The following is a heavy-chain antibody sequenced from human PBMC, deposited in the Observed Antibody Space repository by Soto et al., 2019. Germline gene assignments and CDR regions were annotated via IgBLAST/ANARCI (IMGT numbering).Heavy chain of an antibody. J-gene: IGHJ4*02. Sequence: QVQLVESGGGVVQPGRSLRLSCAASGFSFSSYGIHWVRQAPGKGLEWVAVITHDGSTEKSADSVKGRFTISRDNSKNTLYLQMNSLRPEDTAVYYCARDPWIRQTPGWFYYFDSWGQGTLVTVSS. D-gene: IGHD6-19*01. CDR3: ARDPWIRQTPGWFYYFDS. V-gene: IGHV3-30*03. CDR2: ITHDGSTE. CDR1: GFSFSSYG.